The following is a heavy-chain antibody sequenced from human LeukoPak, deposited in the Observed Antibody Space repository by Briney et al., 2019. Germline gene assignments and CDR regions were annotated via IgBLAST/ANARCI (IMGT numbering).Heavy chain of an antibody. J-gene: IGHJ4*02. CDR1: GYTFTGYF. D-gene: IGHD7-27*01. CDR2: INPNSGGT. Sequence: ASVKVSCKASGYTFTGYFMHWVRQAPGQGLEWMGRINPNSGGTNYAQKFQGRVTMTRDTSISTAYMELSGLRSDDTAVYYCARDLSSTSNWELDHWGQGTLVTVSS. V-gene: IGHV1-2*06. CDR3: ARDLSSTSNWELDH.